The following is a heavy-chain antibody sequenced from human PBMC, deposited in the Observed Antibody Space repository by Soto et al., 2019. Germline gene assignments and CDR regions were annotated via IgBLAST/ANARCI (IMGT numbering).Heavy chain of an antibody. Sequence: ASVKVSCKASGYTFTSYDINWVRQATGQGLEWMGWMNPNSGNTGYAQKFQGRVTMTRNTSISTAYMELSSLRSEDTAVYYCARAPKYEFWSGYWFHPWCPGTLVTVS. D-gene: IGHD3-3*01. J-gene: IGHJ5*02. CDR1: GYTFTSYD. V-gene: IGHV1-8*01. CDR2: MNPNSGNT. CDR3: ARAPKYEFWSGYWFHP.